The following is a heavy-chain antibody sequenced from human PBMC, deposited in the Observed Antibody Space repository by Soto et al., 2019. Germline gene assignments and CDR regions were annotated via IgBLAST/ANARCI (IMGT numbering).Heavy chain of an antibody. CDR2: IYHSGTT. CDR1: GYSISSGYQ. D-gene: IGHD3-10*01. J-gene: IGHJ4*02. Sequence: SETLSLTCDVSGYSISSGYQWGWIRQPPGKGLEWIGNIYHSGTTSYNPSLKSRVTVSVDTSKNQISLNLTSVTAADTAIYYCARDFFGNHYFDYWGQGILVTVSS. V-gene: IGHV4-38-2*02. CDR3: ARDFFGNHYFDY.